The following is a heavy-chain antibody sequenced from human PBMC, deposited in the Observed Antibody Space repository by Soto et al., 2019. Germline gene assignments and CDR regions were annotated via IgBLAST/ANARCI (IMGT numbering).Heavy chain of an antibody. CDR2: IYYSGST. V-gene: IGHV4-31*03. D-gene: IGHD2-15*01. CDR3: ARDDGGKTDF. CDR1: GGSISSGNYY. Sequence: QVQLQESGPGLVKPSQTLSLTCTVSGGSISSGNYYWSWIRQHPGKGLEWIGNIYYSGSTHYNPSLKSRVTISVDTSEKQFSLKLNSVTAADTAVYYCARDDGGKTDFWGQGTLVIVSS. J-gene: IGHJ4*02.